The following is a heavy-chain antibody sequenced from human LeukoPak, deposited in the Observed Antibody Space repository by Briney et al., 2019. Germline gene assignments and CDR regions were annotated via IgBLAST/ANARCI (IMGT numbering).Heavy chain of an antibody. CDR2: VYPGDSDT. V-gene: IGHV5-51*01. J-gene: IGHJ4*02. D-gene: IGHD4-17*01. Sequence: GESLKISCKASGYSFTTYWIAWVRQMPGKGLEWMGSVYPGDSDTRYSPSFQGQVTISADKSISTAYLQWSSLKASDTAMYYCARRESYYGGNLVWGQGTLVTVSS. CDR1: GYSFTTYW. CDR3: ARRESYYGGNLV.